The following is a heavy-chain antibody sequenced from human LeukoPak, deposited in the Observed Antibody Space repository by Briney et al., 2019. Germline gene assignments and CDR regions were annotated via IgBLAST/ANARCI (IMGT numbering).Heavy chain of an antibody. D-gene: IGHD4-17*01. CDR3: AKTGGGTVTGDYFDY. CDR2: ISWDGGST. J-gene: IGHJ4*02. Sequence: PGGSLRLSCAASGFTFDDYAMHWVRQAPGKGLEWVSLISWDGGSTYYADSVKGRFTISRDNSKNSLYLQMNSLRAEDTALYYCAKTGGGTVTGDYFDYWGQGTLVTVSS. V-gene: IGHV3-43D*03. CDR1: GFTFDDYA.